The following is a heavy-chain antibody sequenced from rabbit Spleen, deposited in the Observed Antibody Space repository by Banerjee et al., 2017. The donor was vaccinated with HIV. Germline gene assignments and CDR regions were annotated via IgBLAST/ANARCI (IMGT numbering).Heavy chain of an antibody. Sequence: QSLEESGGGLVQPEGSLTLTCTASGFSLSSYDMCWVRQAPGKGLEWIACIYVGSSDSTYYATWAKGRFTISKTSSTTVTLRMTSLTAADTATYFCARDVGTSFSTYGMDLWGPGTWSPS. D-gene: IGHD8-1*01. CDR3: ARDVGTSFSTYGMDL. V-gene: IGHV1S40*01. J-gene: IGHJ6*01. CDR2: IYVGSSDST. CDR1: GFSLSSYD.